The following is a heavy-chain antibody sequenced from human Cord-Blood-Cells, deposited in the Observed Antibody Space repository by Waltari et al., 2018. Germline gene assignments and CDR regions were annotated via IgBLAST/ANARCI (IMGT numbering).Heavy chain of an antibody. J-gene: IGHJ4*02. CDR1: GFPFSSYI. D-gene: IGHD4-4*01. V-gene: IGHV3-48*02. CDR3: AGLQYYFDY. Sequence: EVQLVESGGGLVQPGGSLRPSCAAAGFPFSSYITNWVRQAPGKGLEWVSYISSSSSTIYYADSVKGRFTISRDNAKNSLYLQMNSLRDEDTAVYYCAGLQYYFDYWGQGTLVTVSS. CDR2: ISSSSSTI.